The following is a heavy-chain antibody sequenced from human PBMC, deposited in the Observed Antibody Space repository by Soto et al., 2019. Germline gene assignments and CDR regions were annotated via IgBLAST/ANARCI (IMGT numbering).Heavy chain of an antibody. V-gene: IGHV1-3*01. Sequence: ASVKVSCKASGYTFTSYAMHWVRQAPGQRLEWMGWINAGNGNTKYSQKFQGRVTITRDTSASTAYMELSSLRSEDTAVYYCARAEIGYDSSGYYYGFAFDIWGQGTMVTVS. J-gene: IGHJ3*02. CDR2: INAGNGNT. CDR1: GYTFTSYA. CDR3: ARAEIGYDSSGYYYGFAFDI. D-gene: IGHD3-22*01.